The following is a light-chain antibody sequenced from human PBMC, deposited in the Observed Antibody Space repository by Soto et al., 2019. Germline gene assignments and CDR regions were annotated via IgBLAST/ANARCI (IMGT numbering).Light chain of an antibody. V-gene: IGKV1-9*01. Sequence: DIQFTQSPSFLSASVGDRVTITCRASQGISSYLAWYQQKPGKAPKLLIYAASTMQSGVPSRFRGSGAGTEFTLTISSLQPEEFATYYCQQLYSYPLTFGGGTKVEIK. CDR1: QGISSY. J-gene: IGKJ4*01. CDR3: QQLYSYPLT. CDR2: AAS.